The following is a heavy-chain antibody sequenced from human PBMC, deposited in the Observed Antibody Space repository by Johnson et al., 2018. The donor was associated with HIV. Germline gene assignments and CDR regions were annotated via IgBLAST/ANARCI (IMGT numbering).Heavy chain of an antibody. CDR1: GLNFSDYS. D-gene: IGHD3-22*01. Sequence: QVQLVESGGGVVQPGRSMRLSCAASGLNFSDYSMHWVRQAPGKGLEWVAVISFDGDTKYYPDSVTGRFTISRANSNNTLYLQMNSLRVEDAAGYFCAGGRISMQVVGLRGGGFDVWGQGTKVTVSS. J-gene: IGHJ3*01. V-gene: IGHV3-30*04. CDR2: ISFDGDTK. CDR3: AGGRISMQVVGLRGGGFDV.